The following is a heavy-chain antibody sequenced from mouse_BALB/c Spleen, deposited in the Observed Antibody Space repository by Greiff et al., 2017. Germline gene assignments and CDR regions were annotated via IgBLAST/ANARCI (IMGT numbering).Heavy chain of an antibody. CDR3: ARERDYGNYDLYYFDY. V-gene: IGHV1-20*02. CDR2: INPYNGDT. Sequence: VQLQQSGPELVKPGASVKISCKASGYSFTGYFMNWVMQSHGKSLEWIGRINPYNGDTFYNQKFKGKATLTVDKSSSTAHMELRSLASEDSAVYYCARERDYGNYDLYYFDYWGQGTTLTVSS. CDR1: GYSFTGYF. J-gene: IGHJ2*01. D-gene: IGHD2-1*01.